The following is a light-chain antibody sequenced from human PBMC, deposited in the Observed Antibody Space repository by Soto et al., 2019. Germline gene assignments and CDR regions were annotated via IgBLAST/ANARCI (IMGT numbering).Light chain of an antibody. Sequence: EIVLTQSPGTLSLSPGERATLSCRASQSVSSSYLAWYQQKPGQAPRLLIYGASSRATGIPDTFSGSGSGTDFTLTISRLEPEYFAVYYCQHYGSSPRTFGQGTKVEIK. J-gene: IGKJ1*01. CDR3: QHYGSSPRT. CDR2: GAS. CDR1: QSVSSSY. V-gene: IGKV3-20*01.